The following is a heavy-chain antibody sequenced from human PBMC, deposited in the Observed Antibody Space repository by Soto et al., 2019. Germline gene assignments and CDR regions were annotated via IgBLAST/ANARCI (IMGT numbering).Heavy chain of an antibody. D-gene: IGHD6-13*01. V-gene: IGHV2-5*02. CDR1: GFSLSTSGVG. J-gene: IGHJ5*02. CDR2: IYWDDDK. Sequence: QITLKESGPTLVKPTQTLTLTCTFSGFSLSTSGVGVGWIRQPPGKALEWLALIYWDDDKRYSPSLKGRLTIIKDASKTQLVLTDTYIDPVYTATYYCAHSRVAATGYGAWFCPWGQGTLVAFSS. CDR3: AHSRVAATGYGAWFCP.